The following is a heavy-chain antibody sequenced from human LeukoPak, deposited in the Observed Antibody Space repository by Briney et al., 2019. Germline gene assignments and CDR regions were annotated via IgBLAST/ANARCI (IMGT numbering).Heavy chain of an antibody. CDR1: GFTFSNYA. CDR2: ITGSGVST. Sequence: PGGSLRLSCAASGFTFSNYAMSWVRQAPGKGLEWVSSITGSGVSTYYADSVKGRFTVSRVNSKNTLFLQMNSLRAEGTAVYYCARGGFCSSTACYTGPQDSWGQGTLVTVSS. J-gene: IGHJ4*02. V-gene: IGHV3-23*01. CDR3: ARGGFCSSTACYTGPQDS. D-gene: IGHD2-2*02.